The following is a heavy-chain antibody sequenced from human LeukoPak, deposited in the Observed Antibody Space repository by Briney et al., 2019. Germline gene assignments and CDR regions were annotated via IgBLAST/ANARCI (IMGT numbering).Heavy chain of an antibody. CDR1: GFTFSSYA. Sequence: PGGSLRLSCAASGFTFSSYAITWVRQAPGKGLEWVSAVSSNGAKTYYADSVKGRFTISRDNYKTMVFLQMSSLRVEDTAVYYCVPKGNEGYWGQGTLVTVSS. D-gene: IGHD1-1*01. CDR2: VSSNGAKT. CDR3: VPKGNEGY. V-gene: IGHV3-23*01. J-gene: IGHJ4*02.